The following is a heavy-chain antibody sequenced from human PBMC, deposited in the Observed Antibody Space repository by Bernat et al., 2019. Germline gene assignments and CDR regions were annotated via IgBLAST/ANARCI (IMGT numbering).Heavy chain of an antibody. Sequence: EVQLVESGGGLVQPGGSLRLSCSASGFTFNDFAFHLVRQAPGTGLQYVSGVSSSGDNSSYADSVKGRFTISRDNSRNTLYLEMSSLRAEDTAVYFCVKDEYSYGHDAFDIWGQGTMVTVSS. CDR3: VKDEYSYGHDAFDI. D-gene: IGHD5-18*01. V-gene: IGHV3-64D*06. J-gene: IGHJ3*02. CDR1: GFTFNDFA. CDR2: VSSSGDNS.